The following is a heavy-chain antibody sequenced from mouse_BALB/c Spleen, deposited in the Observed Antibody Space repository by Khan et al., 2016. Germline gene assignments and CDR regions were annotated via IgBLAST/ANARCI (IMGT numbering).Heavy chain of an antibody. J-gene: IGHJ2*01. CDR3: ARNWDVGFDY. Sequence: EVELVESGGGLVQPGGSLKLSCAASGFDFSGYWMSWVRQAPGKGLEWIGEINPDSSAINYTPSLKDKFIISRDNAKNTLYLRMSKVRSEYTSLYYCARNWDVGFDYWGQGTTLTVSS. V-gene: IGHV4-1*02. CDR2: INPDSSAI. CDR1: GFDFSGYW. D-gene: IGHD4-1*01.